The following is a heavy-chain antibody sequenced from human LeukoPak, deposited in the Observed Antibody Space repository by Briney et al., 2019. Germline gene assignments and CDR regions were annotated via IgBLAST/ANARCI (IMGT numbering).Heavy chain of an antibody. CDR2: INPNSGGT. D-gene: IGHD5-24*01. CDR1: GYTFTGYY. Sequence: ASVKVSCKASGYTFTGYYMHWVRQAPGQGLEWMGWINPNSGGTNYAQKLQGRVTMTTDTSTSTAYMELRSLRSDDTAVYYCARGLKMATSAHGYWGQGTLVTVSS. V-gene: IGHV1-2*02. J-gene: IGHJ4*02. CDR3: ARGLKMATSAHGY.